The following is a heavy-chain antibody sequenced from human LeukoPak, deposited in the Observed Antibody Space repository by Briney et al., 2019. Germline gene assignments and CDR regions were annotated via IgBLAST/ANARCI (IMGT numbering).Heavy chain of an antibody. J-gene: IGHJ1*01. CDR1: GFTFSSYG. V-gene: IGHV3-30*02. D-gene: IGHD1-26*01. CDR3: AKDSVLYSGSHGYFQH. Sequence: GGSLRLSCAASGFTFSSYGMHWVRQAPGKGLEWVAFIRYDGSNKYYADSVKGRFTISRDNSKNTLYLQMNSLRAEDTAVYYCAKDSVLYSGSHGYFQHWGQGTLVTVSS. CDR2: IRYDGSNK.